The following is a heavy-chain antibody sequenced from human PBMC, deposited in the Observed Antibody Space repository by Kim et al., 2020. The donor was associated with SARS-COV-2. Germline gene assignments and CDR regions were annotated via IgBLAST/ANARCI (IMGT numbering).Heavy chain of an antibody. J-gene: IGHJ4*02. CDR1: GYSISSGYY. D-gene: IGHD5-12*01. CDR3: ASSFRGATIIH. CDR2: IYHSGST. Sequence: SETLSLTCTVSGYSISSGYYWGWIRQPPGKGLEWIGSIYHSGSTYYNPSLKSRVTISVDTSKNQFSLKLSSVTAADTAVYYCASSFRGATIIHWGQGTLVTVSS. V-gene: IGHV4-38-2*02.